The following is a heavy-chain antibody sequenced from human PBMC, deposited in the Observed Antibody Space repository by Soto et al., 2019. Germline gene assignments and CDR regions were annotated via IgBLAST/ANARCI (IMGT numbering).Heavy chain of an antibody. CDR3: ARHYGVAEDGTD. CDR2: IYPGDSDT. J-gene: IGHJ1*01. CDR1: GYSFTTNW. D-gene: IGHD6-13*01. V-gene: IGHV5-51*01. Sequence: GESLKISCKGSGYSFTTNWIGWVRQMPGKGLEWMGVIYPGDSDTRYSPSFQGQFAISAAKSINTAYLQWSSLKASDTAMYYCARHYGVAEDGTDWGQGTLVTVSS.